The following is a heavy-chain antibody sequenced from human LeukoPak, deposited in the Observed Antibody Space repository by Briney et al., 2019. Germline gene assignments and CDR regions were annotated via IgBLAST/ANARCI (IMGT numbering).Heavy chain of an antibody. CDR2: ISQDGSQK. CDR3: LKSKVVAEAGKSWFDP. V-gene: IGHV3-7*01. Sequence: GGSLRLSCAASGFSFNKYWMNWVRQAPGKGLEWVATISQDGSQKYLADFVKGRFTISRDNGRNSLYLQMSSLRGDDTAIYYCLKSKVVAEAGKSWFDPWGQGTRVTVTS. D-gene: IGHD6-19*01. J-gene: IGHJ5*01. CDR1: GFSFNKYW.